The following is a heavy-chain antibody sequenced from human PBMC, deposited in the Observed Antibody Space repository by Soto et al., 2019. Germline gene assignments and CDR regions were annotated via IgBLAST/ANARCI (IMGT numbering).Heavy chain of an antibody. Sequence: GGSLRLSCAASGFTFSSYAMSWVRQAPGKGLEWVSAISGSGGSTNYADSVKGRFTISRDNPKTTLYLQLNSLRAEDTAVYYCAKDRLPPKYSSSYYFDYWGQGTLVTVSS. V-gene: IGHV3-23*01. CDR1: GFTFSSYA. D-gene: IGHD6-13*01. CDR3: AKDRLPPKYSSSYYFDY. CDR2: ISGSGGST. J-gene: IGHJ4*02.